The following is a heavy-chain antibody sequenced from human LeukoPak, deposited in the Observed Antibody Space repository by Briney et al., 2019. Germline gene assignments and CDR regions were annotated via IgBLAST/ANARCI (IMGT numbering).Heavy chain of an antibody. CDR2: ISPSSHDI. J-gene: IGHJ4*02. CDR3: ARGYSYGDFDY. CDR1: GFSFSDSY. V-gene: IGHV3-11*04. D-gene: IGHD5-18*01. Sequence: GGSLRLSCVVSGFSFSDSYMTWLCQTPGKGLESLAYISPSSHDIYYADSVKGRFTISRDNARTSLYLQMNSLRAEDTAVYYCARGYSYGDFDYWGQGTLVTVSS.